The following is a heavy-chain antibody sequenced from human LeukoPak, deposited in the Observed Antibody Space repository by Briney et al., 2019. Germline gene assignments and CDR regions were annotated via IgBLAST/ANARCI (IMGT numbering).Heavy chain of an antibody. CDR1: VGSINSGNW. CDR3: ATAPILRGEGGEHYKYGMDV. J-gene: IGHJ6*02. D-gene: IGHD2-2*02. Sequence: SETLSLTCAVSVGSINSGNWWSWVRQSPGKGLEWIGEIYHNGIPNYNPSLKSRVTISADTFKNHFSLKMTSVTAADTAVYYCATAPILRGEGGEHYKYGMDVWGQGTTVIVSS. CDR2: IYHNGIP. V-gene: IGHV4-4*02.